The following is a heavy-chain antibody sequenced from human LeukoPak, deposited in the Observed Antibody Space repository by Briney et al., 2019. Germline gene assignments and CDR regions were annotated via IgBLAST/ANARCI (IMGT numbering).Heavy chain of an antibody. D-gene: IGHD1-26*01. CDR2: ISSSSSYI. J-gene: IGHJ4*02. V-gene: IGHV3-21*01. CDR1: GFTFSSYS. Sequence: GGSLRLSCAASGFTFSSYSMNWVRQAPGKGLEWVSSISSSSSYIYYADSVKGRFTISRDNAKNSLYLQMNSLRAEDTAVYYCARVGASLDYWGQGTLVTVSS. CDR3: ARVGASLDY.